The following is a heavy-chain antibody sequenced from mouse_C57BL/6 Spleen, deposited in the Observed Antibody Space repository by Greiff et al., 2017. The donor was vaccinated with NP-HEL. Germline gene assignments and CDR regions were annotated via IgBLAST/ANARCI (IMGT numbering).Heavy chain of an antibody. Sequence: QVQLQQPGAELVKPGASVKLSCKASGYTFTSYWMQWVKQRPGQGLEWIGEIDPSDSYTNYNQKFKGKATLTVDTSSSTAYRQLSSLTSEDSAVYYCARKAYYGNWGDYWGQGTSVTVSS. V-gene: IGHV1-50*01. CDR3: ARKAYYGNWGDY. J-gene: IGHJ4*01. CDR1: GYTFTSYW. CDR2: IDPSDSYT. D-gene: IGHD2-10*01.